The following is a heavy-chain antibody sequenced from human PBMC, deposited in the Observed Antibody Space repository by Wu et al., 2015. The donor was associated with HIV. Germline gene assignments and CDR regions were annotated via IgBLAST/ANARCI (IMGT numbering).Heavy chain of an antibody. CDR2: IYYSGST. CDR3: ARLLRYFDRPRAFDI. D-gene: IGHD3-9*01. CDR1: GGSISSYY. Sequence: QVQLQESGPGLVKPSETLSLTCTVSGGSISSYYWSWIRQPPGKGLEWIGYIYYSGSTNYNPSLKSRVTISVDTSKNQFSLKLSSVTAADTAVYYCARLLRYFDRPRAFDIWGQGQWSPSLQ. J-gene: IGHJ3*02. V-gene: IGHV4-59*08.